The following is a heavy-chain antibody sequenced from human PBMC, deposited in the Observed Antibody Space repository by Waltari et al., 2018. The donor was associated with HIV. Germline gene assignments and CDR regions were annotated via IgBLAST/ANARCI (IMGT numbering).Heavy chain of an antibody. CDR2: IYWTDDK. V-gene: IGHV2-5*01. D-gene: IGHD5-18*01. Sequence: QITLKESGPTLVKPTQTLTLTCTFSGFSLSTSGVGVGWIRQPPGKALEWLALIYWTDDKRYSPSLKSRLTITKDTSKNQVVLTMTNMDPVDTATYYCARDSVETYGMDVWGQGTTVTVSS. CDR1: GFSLSTSGVG. CDR3: ARDSVETYGMDV. J-gene: IGHJ6*02.